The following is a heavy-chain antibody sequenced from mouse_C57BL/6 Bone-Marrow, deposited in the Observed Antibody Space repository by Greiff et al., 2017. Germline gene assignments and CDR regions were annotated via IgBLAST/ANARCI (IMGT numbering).Heavy chain of an antibody. V-gene: IGHV1-81*01. CDR2: IYPRSGTT. Sequence: VQLQQSGAELARPGASLKLSCKASGYTFTSYGIRWVKQRPGQGLEWIGEIYPRSGTTYYNEKVKGKATLTADKSSSTAYIVLRSLTADDSAVYFCARGRGIYDSLYYYARDYWGQGTSVTVSS. D-gene: IGHD2-12*01. J-gene: IGHJ4*01. CDR3: ARGRGIYDSLYYYARDY. CDR1: GYTFTSYG.